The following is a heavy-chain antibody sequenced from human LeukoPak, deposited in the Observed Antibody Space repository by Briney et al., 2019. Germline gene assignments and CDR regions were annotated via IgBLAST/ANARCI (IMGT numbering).Heavy chain of an antibody. CDR3: ARDYSSSWYDYYYYYMDV. CDR1: GFTFSSYW. Sequence: PGGSLRLSCAASGFTFSSYWMSWVRQAPGKGLEWVANIKQDGSEKYYVDSVKGRFTISRDNAKNSLYLQMNSLRAEDTAVYYCARDYSSSWYDYYYYYMDVWGKGTTVTVSS. D-gene: IGHD6-13*01. CDR2: IKQDGSEK. V-gene: IGHV3-7*01. J-gene: IGHJ6*03.